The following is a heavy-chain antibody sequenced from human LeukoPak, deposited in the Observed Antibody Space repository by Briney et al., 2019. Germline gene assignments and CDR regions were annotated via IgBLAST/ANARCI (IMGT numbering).Heavy chain of an antibody. CDR3: ARRIGDILTGYYDY. J-gene: IGHJ4*02. CDR1: GGSISSSSYY. V-gene: IGHV4-39*01. CDR2: IYYSGST. Sequence: SETLSLTCTVSGGSISSSSYYWGWIRQPPGKGLEWIGSIYYSGSTYYNPSLKSRVTISVDTFKNQFSLKLSSVTAADTAVYYCARRIGDILTGYYDYWGQGTLVTVSS. D-gene: IGHD3-9*01.